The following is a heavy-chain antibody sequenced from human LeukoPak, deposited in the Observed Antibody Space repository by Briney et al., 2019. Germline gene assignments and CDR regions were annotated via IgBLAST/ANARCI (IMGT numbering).Heavy chain of an antibody. V-gene: IGHV4-34*01. J-gene: IGHJ6*03. D-gene: IGHD5-18*01. Sequence: SETLSLTCAVYGGSFSGYYWSWIRQPPGKGLEWIGEINHSGSTNYNPSLKSRVTISVDTSKNQFSLKLSSVTAADTAVYYCARGRRIQLWSRPDYYMDVWGKGTTVTVSS. CDR3: ARGRRIQLWSRPDYYMDV. CDR1: GGSFSGYY. CDR2: INHSGST.